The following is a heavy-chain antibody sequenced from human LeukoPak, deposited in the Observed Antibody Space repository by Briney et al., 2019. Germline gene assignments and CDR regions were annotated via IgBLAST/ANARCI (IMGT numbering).Heavy chain of an antibody. V-gene: IGHV3-30*18. J-gene: IGHJ4*02. Sequence: GGSLRLSCAASGFIFNKYAMHWVRQAPGEGLEWVAVIASDGRDKHHADSVKGRFTISRDNSKNIVYLQMNSLRPEDTAIYFCAKDLQIGAAVYYFDYWGQGTLVTVSS. CDR1: GFIFNKYA. CDR2: IASDGRDK. D-gene: IGHD6-13*01. CDR3: AKDLQIGAAVYYFDY.